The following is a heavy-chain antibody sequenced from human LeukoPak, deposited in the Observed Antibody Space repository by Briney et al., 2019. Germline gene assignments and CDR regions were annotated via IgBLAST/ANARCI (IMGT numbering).Heavy chain of an antibody. D-gene: IGHD2-2*01. Sequence: SETLSLTCAVYGGSFSGYYWSWIRQPPGKGLEWIGEINHSGSTNYNPSLKSRVTISVDTSKNQFSLKLSSVTAADTAVYYCARAVVPAAGELIRDQRGFDYWGQGTLVTVSS. CDR2: INHSGST. J-gene: IGHJ4*02. CDR3: ARAVVPAAGELIRDQRGFDY. V-gene: IGHV4-34*01. CDR1: GGSFSGYY.